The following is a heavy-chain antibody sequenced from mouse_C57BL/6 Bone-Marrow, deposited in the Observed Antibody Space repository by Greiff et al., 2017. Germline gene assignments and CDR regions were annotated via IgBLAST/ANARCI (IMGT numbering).Heavy chain of an antibody. V-gene: IGHV1-39*01. CDR3: ERGYDYDYAMDY. D-gene: IGHD2-4*01. CDR1: GYSFTDYN. Sequence: VLLKESGPELVKPGASVKISCKASGYSFTDYNMNWVKQSNGKSLEWIGVINPNYGTTSYNQKFKGKATFTVDQSSSTAYMQLNSLTSEDSAVYYCERGYDYDYAMDYWGQGTSVTVSS. CDR2: INPNYGTT. J-gene: IGHJ4*01.